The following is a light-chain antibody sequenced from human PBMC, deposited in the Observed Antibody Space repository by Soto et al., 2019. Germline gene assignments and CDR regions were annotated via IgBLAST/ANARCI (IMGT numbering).Light chain of an antibody. CDR2: DVS. Sequence: QSVLTQPRSVSGSPGQSVTISCTGASSDVGGYNYVSWYQQHPGEAPKLMIYDVSKRPAGVPDRFSGSKSGNTASLTISGLQAEDETDYYCCSYAGSYTYVFGTGTQLT. J-gene: IGLJ1*01. V-gene: IGLV2-11*01. CDR3: CSYAGSYTYV. CDR1: SSDVGGYNY.